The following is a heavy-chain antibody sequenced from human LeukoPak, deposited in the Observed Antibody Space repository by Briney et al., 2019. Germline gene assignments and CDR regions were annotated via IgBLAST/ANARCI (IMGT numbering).Heavy chain of an antibody. CDR3: ARDSELGRDY. CDR2: ISSSSSYI. V-gene: IGHV3-21*01. Sequence: GGSLRLSCAASGFTFSSYSMNWVRQAPGKGLEWVSSISSSSSYIYYADSVKGRFTISRDSAKNSLYLQMNSLRAEDTAVYYCARDSELGRDYWGQGTLVTVSS. J-gene: IGHJ4*02. D-gene: IGHD7-27*01. CDR1: GFTFSSYS.